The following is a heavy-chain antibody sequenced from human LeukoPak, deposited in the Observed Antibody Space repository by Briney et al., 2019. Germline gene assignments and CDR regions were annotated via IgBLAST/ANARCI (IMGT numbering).Heavy chain of an antibody. CDR1: GFTFSSYA. Sequence: GGSLRLSCAASGFTFSSYAMHWVRQAPGKGLEWISGISGSGASTYYADSVTGRFTISRDNSRNTLYLQMNSLRGDDTAVYYCAKDVGKWESLHFFDYWGQGTLVTVSS. V-gene: IGHV3-23*01. D-gene: IGHD1-26*01. CDR2: ISGSGAST. J-gene: IGHJ4*02. CDR3: AKDVGKWESLHFFDY.